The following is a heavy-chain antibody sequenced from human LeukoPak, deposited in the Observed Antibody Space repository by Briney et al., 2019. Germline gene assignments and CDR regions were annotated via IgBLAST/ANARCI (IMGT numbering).Heavy chain of an antibody. J-gene: IGHJ4*02. CDR2: IYPGDSDT. CDR3: ARPDQDTVGYFDY. Sequence: GESLQISCQGSGYSFTSYWIGWVRQMPGKGLGWMGIIYPGDSDTRYSPSFQGQVTISADKSISTAYLQWSSLKASDTAMYYCARPDQDTVGYFDYWGQGTLVTVSS. V-gene: IGHV5-51*01. CDR1: GYSFTSYW. D-gene: IGHD4-11*01.